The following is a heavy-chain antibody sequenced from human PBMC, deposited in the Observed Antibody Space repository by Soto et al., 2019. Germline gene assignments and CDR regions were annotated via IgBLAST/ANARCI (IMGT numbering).Heavy chain of an antibody. Sequence: WVYTISGSGGSTYDADSVKGRFTISSDNSKNTLYLQMNSLRAEDTAVYYCAKDRTGQCSAVSCYPAFGMGGKGTMVT. D-gene: IGHD2-15*01. CDR2: ISGSGGST. CDR3: AKDRTGQCSAVSCYPAFGM. V-gene: IGHV3-23*01. J-gene: IGHJ3*02.